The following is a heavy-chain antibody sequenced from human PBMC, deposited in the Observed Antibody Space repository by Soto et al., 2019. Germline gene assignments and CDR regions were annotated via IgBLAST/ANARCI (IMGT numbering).Heavy chain of an antibody. CDR2: ISRYGDFT. J-gene: IGHJ4*02. CDR3: AKDRYLDHDSRGYLFDN. Sequence: GGSLRLSCAASGFTFNIYAMTWVRQAPGKGLEWVSAISRYGDFTYYADSVGGRFTISRDNSKNTLYLQMNSLRAEDTAVYYCAKDRYLDHDSRGYLFDNWGQGVLVTVSS. D-gene: IGHD3-22*01. V-gene: IGHV3-23*01. CDR1: GFTFNIYA.